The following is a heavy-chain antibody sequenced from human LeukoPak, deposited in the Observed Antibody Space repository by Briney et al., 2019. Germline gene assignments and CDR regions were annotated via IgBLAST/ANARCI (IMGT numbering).Heavy chain of an antibody. D-gene: IGHD4-23*01. V-gene: IGHV1-18*01. J-gene: IGHJ4*02. Sequence: ASVKVSCKASGYTFTSYDITRVRQAPGQGLEWMGWISAHKGYTKYSQRVQGRVVLTADTSTTTAYMELRSLRSDDTAVYYCARGGVDDYGGNGTFDYWGQGTLVTVSP. CDR2: ISAHKGYT. CDR1: GYTFTSYD. CDR3: ARGGVDDYGGNGTFDY.